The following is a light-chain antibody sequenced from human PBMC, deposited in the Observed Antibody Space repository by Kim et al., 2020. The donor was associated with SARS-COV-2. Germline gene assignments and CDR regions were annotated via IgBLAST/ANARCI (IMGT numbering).Light chain of an antibody. Sequence: SYELTQPPSVSVSPGQTASITCSGDKLGDKYACWYQQKPGQSPVLVIHQDSKRPSGIPERFSGSNSGNTATLTISGTQAMDEADYYCQAWDSSTPVFGTGTKVTVL. CDR3: QAWDSSTPV. J-gene: IGLJ1*01. CDR1: KLGDKY. CDR2: QDS. V-gene: IGLV3-1*01.